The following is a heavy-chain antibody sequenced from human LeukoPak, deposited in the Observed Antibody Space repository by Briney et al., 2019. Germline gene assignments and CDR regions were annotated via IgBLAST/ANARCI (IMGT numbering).Heavy chain of an antibody. CDR2: VDPEDGET. CDR1: GYTFTDYY. D-gene: IGHD3-16*01. CDR3: ATSYTTGNDY. J-gene: IGHJ4*02. Sequence: ASVKVSCKASGYTFTDYYMHWVQQAPGKGLEWMGLVDPEDGETIYAEKFQGRVTITADTSTDTAYMELSSLRSEDTAVYYCATSYTTGNDYWGQGTLVTVSS. V-gene: IGHV1-69-2*01.